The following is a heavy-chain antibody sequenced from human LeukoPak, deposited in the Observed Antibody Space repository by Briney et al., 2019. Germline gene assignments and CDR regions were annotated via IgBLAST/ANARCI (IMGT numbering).Heavy chain of an antibody. Sequence: GGSLRLSCAASGFTFSSYWMSWVRQAPGKGLEWVATVSGSGLYTYYADSVRGRFTISRDNSKNTLYLKMNSLRAEDTAVYYCAKHGEAYGDSKTDYWGQGTLVTVSP. CDR2: VSGSGLYT. CDR3: AKHGEAYGDSKTDY. CDR1: GFTFSSYW. D-gene: IGHD4-17*01. J-gene: IGHJ4*02. V-gene: IGHV3-23*01.